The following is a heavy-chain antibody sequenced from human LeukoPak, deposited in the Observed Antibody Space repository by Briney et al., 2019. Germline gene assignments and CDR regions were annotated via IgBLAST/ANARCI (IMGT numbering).Heavy chain of an antibody. CDR1: GFTFSSYW. V-gene: IGHV3-74*01. CDR2: INSDGSST. Sequence: GGSLRLSCAASGFTFSSYWMHWVRQAPGKGLVWVSRINSDGSSTSYADSAKGRFTISRDNAKNTLYLQMNSLRAEDTAVYYCARVTAMVYYYYGMDVWGQGTTVTVSS. J-gene: IGHJ6*02. CDR3: ARVTAMVYYYYGMDV. D-gene: IGHD5-18*01.